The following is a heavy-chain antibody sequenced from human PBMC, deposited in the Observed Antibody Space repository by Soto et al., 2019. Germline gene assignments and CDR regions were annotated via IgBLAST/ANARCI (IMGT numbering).Heavy chain of an antibody. Sequence: EVHLLESGGCLVQPGGSLRLSCAASGFTVSSKYMSWFRQAPGKGLEWVSLIQSGGPTYYADSVKGRFTISRDTSENTLHLQLDSLRAEATAVYYCARDDVLCYGSRCYVVPLDVWAKGTTVTVST. V-gene: IGHV3-66*01. CDR1: GFTVSSKY. CDR2: IQSGGPT. D-gene: IGHD2-15*01. CDR3: ARDDVLCYGSRCYVVPLDV. J-gene: IGHJ6*04.